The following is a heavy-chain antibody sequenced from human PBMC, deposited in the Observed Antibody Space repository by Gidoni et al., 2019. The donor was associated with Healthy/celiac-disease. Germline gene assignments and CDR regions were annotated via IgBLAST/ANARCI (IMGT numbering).Heavy chain of an antibody. CDR3: AKADHYGSGSVDY. CDR1: GFTFDDYA. D-gene: IGHD3-10*01. Sequence: EVQLVESGGGLVQPGRSLILSCAASGFTFDDYAMHCVRQAPGKGLEWVSGIIWNSGSIGYADSVKGRFTISRDNAKNSLYLQMNSLRAEDTALYYCAKADHYGSGSVDYWGQGTLVTVSS. V-gene: IGHV3-9*01. CDR2: IIWNSGSI. J-gene: IGHJ4*02.